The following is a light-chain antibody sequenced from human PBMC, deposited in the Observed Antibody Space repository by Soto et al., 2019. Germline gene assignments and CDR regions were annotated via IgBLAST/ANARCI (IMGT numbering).Light chain of an antibody. CDR3: SSYTSSSTPYV. J-gene: IGLJ1*01. Sequence: QSALTQPASVSGAPGQSITISCTATSSDVGGYNYVSWYQQHPVKAPKLMIYDVTNRPSGVSDRFSGSKSGNTASLTISGLQAEDEADYYCSSYTSSSTPYVFGTGTKLTVL. CDR2: DVT. V-gene: IGLV2-14*01. CDR1: SSDVGGYNY.